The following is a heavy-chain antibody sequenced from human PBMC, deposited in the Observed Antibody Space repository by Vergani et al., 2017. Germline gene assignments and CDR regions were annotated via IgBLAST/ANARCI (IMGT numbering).Heavy chain of an antibody. D-gene: IGHD3-22*01. CDR2: IYYSGST. V-gene: IGHV4-61*01. J-gene: IGHJ6*02. CDR3: ARVYYDTSGRTHGMDV. CDR1: GESIRSGSHY. Sequence: QVKLQESGPGLLKPSQTLSLTCTVSGESIRSGSHYWSWIRQSPGAGLEWIGYIYYSGSTKYNPSLKSRITISIESSKDQFSLRLSSVTPADTAVYYCARVYYDTSGRTHGMDVWGQGTTVTVSS.